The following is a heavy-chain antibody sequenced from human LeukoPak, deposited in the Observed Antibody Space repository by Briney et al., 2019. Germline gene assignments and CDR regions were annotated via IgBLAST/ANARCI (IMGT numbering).Heavy chain of an antibody. J-gene: IGHJ4*02. D-gene: IGHD2-15*01. CDR1: GFTFDDYA. Sequence: GRSLRLSCAASGFTFDDYAMHWVRQAPGKGLEWVSGISWNSDSIGYADSVRGRFTISRDNAKNSLYLQMNSLRAEDTAVYYCARVDCSGGSCYVFDHWGQGTLVTVSS. CDR3: ARVDCSGGSCYVFDH. CDR2: ISWNSDSI. V-gene: IGHV3-9*01.